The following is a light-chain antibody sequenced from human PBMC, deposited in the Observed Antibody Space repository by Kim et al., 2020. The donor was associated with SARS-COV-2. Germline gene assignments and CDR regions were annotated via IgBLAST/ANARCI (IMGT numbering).Light chain of an antibody. CDR3: GTWDSGLSAWV. J-gene: IGLJ3*02. CDR1: SSNIGNNY. Sequence: QSVLTQPPSVSAAPGQKVTISCSGSSSNIGNNYVSWYQQVPGTAPKLLIYDNNKRPSGIPDRFSGSKSGTSATLGITGLQTGDEADYYCGTWDSGLSAWVFGGGTQLTVL. V-gene: IGLV1-51*01. CDR2: DNN.